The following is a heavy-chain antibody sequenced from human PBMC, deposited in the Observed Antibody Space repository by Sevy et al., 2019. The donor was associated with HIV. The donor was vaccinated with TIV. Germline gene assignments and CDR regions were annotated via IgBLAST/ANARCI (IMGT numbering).Heavy chain of an antibody. V-gene: IGHV4-59*08. CDR3: ARRAFLGGYFDS. CDR2: IYYSGNT. J-gene: IGHJ4*03. CDR1: SGSIGNYY. D-gene: IGHD3-16*01. Sequence: GSLSLTCSVSSGSIGNYYWYWIRQPPGRGLEWLGLIYYSGNTNYNPSLKSRVTMSIDTSKNQFSLGLSSLTAADTAVYYCARRAFLGGYFDSWGQGILVTVSS.